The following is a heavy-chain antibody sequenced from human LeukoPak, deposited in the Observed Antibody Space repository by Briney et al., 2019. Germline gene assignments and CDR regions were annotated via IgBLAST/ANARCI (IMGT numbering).Heavy chain of an antibody. D-gene: IGHD5-24*01. J-gene: IGHJ4*02. Sequence: GGSLRLSCAASGFTFSSYSMNWARQAPGKGLEWVSSISSSSYIYYADSVKGRFTISRDNAKNSLYLQMNSLRAEDTAVYYCARARDGYNHFDYWGQGTLVTVSS. CDR1: GFTFSSYS. CDR2: ISSSSYI. V-gene: IGHV3-21*01. CDR3: ARARDGYNHFDY.